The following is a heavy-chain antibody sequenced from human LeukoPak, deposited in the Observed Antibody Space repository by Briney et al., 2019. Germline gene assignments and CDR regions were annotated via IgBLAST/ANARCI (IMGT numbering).Heavy chain of an antibody. CDR3: ARQLMDFDIVVVYWFDP. Sequence: SETLSLTCTVSGGSISSSSYYWGWIRQPPGKGLEWIGSIYYSGSTYYNPSLKSRVTISVDTSKNPFSLKLSSVTAADTAVYYCARQLMDFDIVVVYWFDPWGQGTLVTVSS. J-gene: IGHJ5*02. V-gene: IGHV4-39*01. CDR2: IYYSGST. CDR1: GGSISSSSYY. D-gene: IGHD2-2*01.